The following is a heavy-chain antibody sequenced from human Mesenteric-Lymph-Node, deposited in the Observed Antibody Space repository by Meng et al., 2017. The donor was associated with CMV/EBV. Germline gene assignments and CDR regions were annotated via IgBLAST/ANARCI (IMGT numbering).Heavy chain of an antibody. CDR2: IGGSGGST. D-gene: IGHD1-1*01. CDR1: GFTFSTYA. CDR3: ANTVTAGNFDY. Sequence: GGSLRLSCAASGFTFSTYAMSWVRQAPGKGLEWVSAIGGSGGSTYYADSVKGRFTISRDNSKNTLYLQMNSLRAEDTAVYYCANTVTAGNFDYWGQGTLVTVSS. J-gene: IGHJ4*02. V-gene: IGHV3-23*01.